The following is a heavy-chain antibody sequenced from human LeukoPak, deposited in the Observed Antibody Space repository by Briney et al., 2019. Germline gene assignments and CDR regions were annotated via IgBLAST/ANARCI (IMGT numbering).Heavy chain of an antibody. CDR1: GYTFTSYY. CDR2: ISAYNGNT. CDR3: ARDPERDYGDYFYGLAFDI. J-gene: IGHJ3*02. D-gene: IGHD4-17*01. V-gene: IGHV1-18*04. Sequence: ASVKVSCKASGYTFTSYYMHWVRQAPGQGLEWMGWISAYNGNTNYAQKLQGRVTMTTDTSTSTAYMELRSLRSDDTAVYYCARDPERDYGDYFYGLAFDIWGQGTMVTVSS.